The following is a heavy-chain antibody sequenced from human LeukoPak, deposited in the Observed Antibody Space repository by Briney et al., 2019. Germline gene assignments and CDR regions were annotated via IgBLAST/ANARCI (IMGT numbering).Heavy chain of an antibody. J-gene: IGHJ4*02. CDR1: GFTFSSYA. V-gene: IGHV3-23*01. D-gene: IGHD6-19*01. Sequence: GGSLRLSCAASGFTFSSYAMSWVRQAPGKGLEWVSAISGSGGSTYYADSVKGRFTISRDNSKNTLYLQMNSLRAEDTAVYYCATPLSGYSSGWSKADYWGQGTLVTVSS. CDR3: ATPLSGYSSGWSKADY. CDR2: ISGSGGST.